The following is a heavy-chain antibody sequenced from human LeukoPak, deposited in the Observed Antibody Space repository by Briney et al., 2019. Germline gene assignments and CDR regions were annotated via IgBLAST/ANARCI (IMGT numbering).Heavy chain of an antibody. V-gene: IGHV1-8*01. CDR2: MNPNSGNT. D-gene: IGHD2-2*01. Sequence: ASVKVSCKASGYTFTSYDINWVRQATGQGLEWMGWMNPNSGNTGYAQKFQGRVTMTRNTSISRAYMELSSLRSEDTAVYYCATSSGSCSSTSCYVDGFDPWGQGTLVTVSS. CDR1: GYTFTSYD. J-gene: IGHJ5*02. CDR3: ATSSGSCSSTSCYVDGFDP.